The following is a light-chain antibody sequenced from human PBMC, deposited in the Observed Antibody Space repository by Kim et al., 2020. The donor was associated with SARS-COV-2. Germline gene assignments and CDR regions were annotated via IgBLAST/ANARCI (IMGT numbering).Light chain of an antibody. J-gene: IGLJ3*02. CDR3: CSYTSSSTWV. V-gene: IGLV2-14*03. CDR1: SSDVSGYNY. Sequence: QSALTQPASVSGSPGQSITISCTGTSSDVSGYNYVSWYQQHPGKAPTLVIYDVNNRPSGVSDRFSGSKSGNTASLAISGLQAEDEADYYCCSYTSSSTWVFGGGTQLTVL. CDR2: DVN.